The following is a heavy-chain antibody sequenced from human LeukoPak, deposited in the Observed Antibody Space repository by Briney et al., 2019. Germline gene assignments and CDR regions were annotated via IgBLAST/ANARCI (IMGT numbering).Heavy chain of an antibody. J-gene: IGHJ4*02. V-gene: IGHV4-59*08. CDR3: ASYYYDSSAYYGPFDY. Sequence: SETLSLTCAVYGGSFSGYYWSWIRQPPGRGLEWIGYVYYSGSTNYNPSLKSRVTISVDTSKNQFSLKLSSVTAADTAVYYCASYYYDSSAYYGPFDYWGQGTLVTVSS. D-gene: IGHD3-22*01. CDR2: VYYSGST. CDR1: GGSFSGYY.